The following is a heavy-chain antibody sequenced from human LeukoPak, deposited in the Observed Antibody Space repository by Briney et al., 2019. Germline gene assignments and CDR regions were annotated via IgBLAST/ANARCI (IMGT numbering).Heavy chain of an antibody. Sequence: PGGSLRLSCAASGFTFSSYAMSWVRQAPGKGLEWVSAISGSGGSTYYADSVKGRFTISRDNSKNTLYLQMNSLRAEDTAVYYCAKGEVHNHYDILTGYRYFDYWGQGTLVTVSS. CDR1: GFTFSSYA. D-gene: IGHD3-9*01. CDR3: AKGEVHNHYDILTGYRYFDY. CDR2: ISGSGGST. J-gene: IGHJ4*02. V-gene: IGHV3-23*01.